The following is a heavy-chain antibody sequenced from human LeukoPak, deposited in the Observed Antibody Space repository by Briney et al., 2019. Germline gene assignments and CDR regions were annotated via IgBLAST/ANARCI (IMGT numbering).Heavy chain of an antibody. Sequence: GRSLRLSCAASGFTFDNYAMHWVRQAPGQGLELVSGIAWNSGNPGFAYSVKGRFTISRDNAENSLYLLMNSLTPEDTAFYFCAKDMNSYGSGSSYNPWGPFDSWGQGTLVTVSS. CDR2: IAWNSGNP. D-gene: IGHD3-10*01. CDR3: AKDMNSYGSGSSYNPWGPFDS. CDR1: GFTFDNYA. J-gene: IGHJ4*02. V-gene: IGHV3-9*01.